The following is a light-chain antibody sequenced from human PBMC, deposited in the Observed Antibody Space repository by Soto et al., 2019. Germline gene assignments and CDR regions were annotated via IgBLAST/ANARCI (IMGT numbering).Light chain of an antibody. CDR1: SSDVGGYNY. V-gene: IGLV2-8*01. CDR3: SSYAGSNNLV. CDR2: EVN. J-gene: IGLJ2*01. Sequence: QSVLTQPPSASGSPGQSVTISCTGTSSDVGGYNYVSWYQQHPGKAPKFIIYEVNKRPSGVPDRFSGSKSGNTASLTVSGLQAEDEADYYCSSYAGSNNLVFGGGTKLTVL.